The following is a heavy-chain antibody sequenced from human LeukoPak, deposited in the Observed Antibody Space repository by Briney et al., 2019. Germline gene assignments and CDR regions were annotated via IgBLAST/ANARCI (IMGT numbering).Heavy chain of an antibody. V-gene: IGHV3-48*03. CDR2: ISSSGSTI. CDR3: AREPGQDSSGYYYFEY. Sequence: QSGGSLRLSCAASGFTFSTYEMNWVRQAPGKGLEWVSYISSSGSTIYYADSVKGRFTISRDNAKNSLYLQMNSLRAEDTAVYYCAREPGQDSSGYYYFEYWGQGTLVTVSS. J-gene: IGHJ4*02. D-gene: IGHD3-22*01. CDR1: GFTFSTYE.